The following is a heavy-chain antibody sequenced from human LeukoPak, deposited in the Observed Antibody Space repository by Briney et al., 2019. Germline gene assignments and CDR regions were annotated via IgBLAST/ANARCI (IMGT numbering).Heavy chain of an antibody. CDR2: IYTSGST. V-gene: IGHV4-59*08. J-gene: IGHJ4*02. Sequence: SETLSLTCTVSGGSISSYYWSWIRQPPGKGLEWIGRIYTSGSTNYNPSLKSRVTISVVTSKNQFSLKLSSVTAADTAVYYCARQLQVCSGGSCYSGKGIDYWGQGTLVTVSS. D-gene: IGHD2-15*01. CDR3: ARQLQVCSGGSCYSGKGIDY. CDR1: GGSISSYY.